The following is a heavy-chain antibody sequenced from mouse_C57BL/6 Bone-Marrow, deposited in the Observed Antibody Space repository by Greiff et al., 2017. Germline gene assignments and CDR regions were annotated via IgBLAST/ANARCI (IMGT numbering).Heavy chain of an antibody. D-gene: IGHD1-1*01. CDR1: GYTFTSYW. J-gene: IGHJ1*03. CDR3: AREYYGSGYCDV. V-gene: IGHV1-7*01. Sequence: QVQLKESGAELAKPGASVKLSCKASGYTFTSYWMHWVKQRPGQGLEWIGYINPSSGYTKYNQKFKDKAKLTADKSSSTAYMQLSSLTYEDSAVYYCAREYYGSGYCDVWGTGTTVTVSS. CDR2: INPSSGYT.